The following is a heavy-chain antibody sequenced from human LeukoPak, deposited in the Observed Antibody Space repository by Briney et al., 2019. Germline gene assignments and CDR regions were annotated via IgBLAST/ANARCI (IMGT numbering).Heavy chain of an antibody. CDR2: INPNSGGT. D-gene: IGHD3-3*01. Sequence: ASVKVSCKASGYTFTGYYMHWVRQAPGQGLEWMGWINPNSGGTNYAQKFQGRVTMTRDTSISTAYMELSRLRSDDTAVYYCARDRDFWSGYYYWGQGTLVTVSS. CDR3: ARDRDFWSGYYY. J-gene: IGHJ4*02. CDR1: GYTFTGYY. V-gene: IGHV1-2*02.